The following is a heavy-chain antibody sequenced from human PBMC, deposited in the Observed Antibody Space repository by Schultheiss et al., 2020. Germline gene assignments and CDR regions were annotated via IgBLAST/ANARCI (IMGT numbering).Heavy chain of an antibody. CDR2: IYYSGST. J-gene: IGHJ2*01. CDR3: ARGSKWSWHLDL. V-gene: IGHV4-39*07. D-gene: IGHD2-15*01. Sequence: GSLRLSCAASGFTVSSNYMSWVRQAPGKGLEWIGSIYYSGSTYYNPSLKSRVTISLDTSKNQFSLKLSSVTAADTAVYYCARGSKWSWHLDLWGRGALVTVSS. CDR1: GFTVSSNY.